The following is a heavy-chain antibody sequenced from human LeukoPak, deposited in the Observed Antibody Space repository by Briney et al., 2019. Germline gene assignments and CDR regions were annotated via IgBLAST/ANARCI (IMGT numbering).Heavy chain of an antibody. V-gene: IGHV3-30-3*01. CDR3: ASEGRPV. J-gene: IGHJ4*02. Sequence: PGRSLRLSCAASRFTFNSYAMHWVRQAPGKGLEWVAVISYDGSNKYYADSVKGRFTISRDNSKNTLYMQMNSLRVKDTAVYYCASEGRPVWGQGTLVTVSS. CDR2: ISYDGSNK. CDR1: RFTFNSYA.